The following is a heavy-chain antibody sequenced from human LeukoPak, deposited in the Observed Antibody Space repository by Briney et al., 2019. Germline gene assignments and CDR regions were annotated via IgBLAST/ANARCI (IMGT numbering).Heavy chain of an antibody. V-gene: IGHV4-39*07. CDR3: ADRLFSGSYYYFDY. CDR1: GGSISSSSYY. D-gene: IGHD1-26*01. CDR2: IYYSGST. Sequence: SETLSLTCTVSGGSISSSSYYWGWIRQPPGKGLEWIGGIYYSGSTCYNPSLKSRVTISVDTSKNQFSLKLSSETAAETAVYYCADRLFSGSYYYFDYWGQGPLVTVSS. J-gene: IGHJ4*02.